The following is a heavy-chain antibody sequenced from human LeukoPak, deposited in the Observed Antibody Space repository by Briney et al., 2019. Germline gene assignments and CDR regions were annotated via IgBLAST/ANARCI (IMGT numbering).Heavy chain of an antibody. CDR1: GFIFSSRW. Sequence: GGSLRLSCAASGFIFSSRWMSWVRRAPGKGLEWVASINQDGSDKRHADSVRGRFTISRDNAKNSLSLQVNSPRAEDTAIYYCATLKDAVTTFDNWGQGTLVTVSS. V-gene: IGHV3-7*01. D-gene: IGHD4-17*01. CDR3: ATLKDAVTTFDN. J-gene: IGHJ4*02. CDR2: INQDGSDK.